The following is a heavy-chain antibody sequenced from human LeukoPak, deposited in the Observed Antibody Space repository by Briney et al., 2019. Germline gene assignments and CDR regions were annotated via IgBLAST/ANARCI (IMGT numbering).Heavy chain of an antibody. V-gene: IGHV4-31*03. J-gene: IGHJ5*02. D-gene: IGHD3-10*01. CDR3: ARDLWFGEYNWFDP. Sequence: PSQTLSLTCTVSGGSISSGGYYWSWIRQHAGKGLEWIGYISHSGSTYYNPSLKSRVTISVDTSKDNFSLRLTSVTAADTAVYYCARDLWFGEYNWFDPWGQGTLVTVSS. CDR1: GGSISSGGYY. CDR2: ISHSGST.